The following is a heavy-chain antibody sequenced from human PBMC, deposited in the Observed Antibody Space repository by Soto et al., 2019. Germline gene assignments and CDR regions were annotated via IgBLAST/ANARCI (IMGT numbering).Heavy chain of an antibody. Sequence: PSETLSLTCTVSCGSISSSSYYWGWIRQPPGKGLEWIGSIYYSGSTYYNPSLKSRVTISVDTSKNQFSLKLSSVTAADTAVYYCARGLIGTIFGVGPPYYYYYGMDVWGQGTTVTVSS. D-gene: IGHD3-3*01. CDR2: IYYSGST. CDR3: ARGLIGTIFGVGPPYYYYYGMDV. CDR1: CGSISSSSYY. V-gene: IGHV4-39*01. J-gene: IGHJ6*02.